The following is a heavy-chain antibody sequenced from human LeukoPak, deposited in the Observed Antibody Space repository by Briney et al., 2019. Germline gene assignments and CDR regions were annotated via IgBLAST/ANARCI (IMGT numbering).Heavy chain of an antibody. CDR3: ARNIIAAAGTADY. CDR1: GYSISSGYY. J-gene: IGHJ4*02. CDR2: IYHSGST. Sequence: KPSETLSLTCTVSGYSISSGYYWGWIRQPPGKGLEWIGNIYHSGSTYYNPSLKSRVTISVDTSKNQFSLKLSSVTAADTAVYYCARNIIAAAGTADYWGQGTLVTVSS. D-gene: IGHD6-13*01. V-gene: IGHV4-38-2*02.